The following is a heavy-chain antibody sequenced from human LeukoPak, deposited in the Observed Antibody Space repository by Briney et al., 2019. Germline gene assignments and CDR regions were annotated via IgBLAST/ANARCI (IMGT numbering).Heavy chain of an antibody. CDR3: ASGGLVGLMDI. CDR1: GFTFSSYA. D-gene: IGHD2-15*01. Sequence: QAGGSLRLSCAACGFTFSSYAMSWVRQAPGKGLEWVSAISGSGGSTYYADSVKGRFTISRDNSKNTLYLQMNSLRAEDTALYYCASGGLVGLMDIWGQGTMVTVSS. V-gene: IGHV3-23*01. CDR2: ISGSGGST. J-gene: IGHJ3*02.